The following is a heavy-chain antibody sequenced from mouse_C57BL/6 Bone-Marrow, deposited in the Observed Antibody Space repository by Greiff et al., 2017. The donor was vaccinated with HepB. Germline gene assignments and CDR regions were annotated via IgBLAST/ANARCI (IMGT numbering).Heavy chain of an antibody. D-gene: IGHD1-1*01. V-gene: IGHV1-82*01. J-gene: IGHJ2*01. Sequence: VQLQQSGPELVKPGASVKISCKASGYAFSSSWMNWVKQRPGKGLEWIGRIYPGDGDTNYNGKFKGKATLTADKSSSTAYMQLSSLTSEDSAVYFCTRGPTVVARELYFDYWGQGTTLTVSS. CDR1: GYAFSSSW. CDR2: IYPGDGDT. CDR3: TRGPTVVARELYFDY.